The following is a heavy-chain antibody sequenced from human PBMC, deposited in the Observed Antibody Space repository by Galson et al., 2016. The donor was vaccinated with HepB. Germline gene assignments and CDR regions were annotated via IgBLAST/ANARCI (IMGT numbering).Heavy chain of an antibody. D-gene: IGHD3-10*01. V-gene: IGHV3-33*01. CDR2: IYYDGSNK. CDR3: ARGLYYGSGNIFWF. CDR1: GFTFSSYG. J-gene: IGHJ4*02. Sequence: SLRLSCAASGFTFSSYGMHWVRQAPGKGLEWVTFIYYDGSNKYYADSVKGRFTISRDNSKNTVYLHMNSLRAEDTAVYYCARGLYYGSGNIFWFWGRGTLVAVSS.